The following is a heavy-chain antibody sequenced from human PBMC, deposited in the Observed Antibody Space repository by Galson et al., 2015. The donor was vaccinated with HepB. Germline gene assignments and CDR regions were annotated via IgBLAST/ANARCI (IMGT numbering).Heavy chain of an antibody. CDR2: IYSGGST. J-gene: IGHJ6*02. CDR3: AYSGIVIPYYYYYAMDV. Sequence: SLRLSCAASGFTVSSNYMSWVRQAPGKGLEWVSVIYSGGSTYYADSVTGRFTISTDTFKNTLYLQMNSLRAEDTAVYYCAYSGIVIPYYYYYAMDVWGQGTTVTVSS. D-gene: IGHD1-26*01. V-gene: IGHV3-53*01. CDR1: GFTVSSNY.